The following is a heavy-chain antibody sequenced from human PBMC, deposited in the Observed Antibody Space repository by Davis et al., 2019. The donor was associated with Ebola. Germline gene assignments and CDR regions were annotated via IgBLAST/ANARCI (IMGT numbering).Heavy chain of an antibody. V-gene: IGHV3-30*03. Sequence: PGGSLRLSCAASGFTFSSYGMHWVRQAPGKGLEWVAIISYDGINKYYGDSVKGRFTISRDNAKNSLYLQMSSLRAEDTAVYYCAVATLMTSDYWGQGTLVTVSS. CDR1: GFTFSSYG. CDR2: ISYDGINK. CDR3: AVATLMTSDY. D-gene: IGHD5-24*01. J-gene: IGHJ4*02.